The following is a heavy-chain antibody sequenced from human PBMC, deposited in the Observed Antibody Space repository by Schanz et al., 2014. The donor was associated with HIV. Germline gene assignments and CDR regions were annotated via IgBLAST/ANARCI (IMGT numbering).Heavy chain of an antibody. CDR1: GFSFSIFG. J-gene: IGHJ6*02. D-gene: IGHD3-16*01. CDR3: ARVANWDYYGMDV. V-gene: IGHV3-33*01. CDR2: IWYDGSNK. Sequence: VQLVESGGGVVQPGTSLRLSCAASGFSFSIFGMHWVRQAPGKGLEWVAVIWYDGSNKYYADSVKGRFTISRDNSKNTLFLQMNSLRGEDTAVYYCARVANWDYYGMDVWGRGTTVTVSS.